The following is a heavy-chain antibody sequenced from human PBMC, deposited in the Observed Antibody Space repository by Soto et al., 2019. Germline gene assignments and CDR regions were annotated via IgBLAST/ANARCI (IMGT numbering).Heavy chain of an antibody. D-gene: IGHD2-2*01. J-gene: IGHJ4*02. Sequence: GGSLRLSCAVSGFMFRTYGMHWVRQAPGKGLEWVAVISYDANAAYYAESVRGRFTISRDNSKNTLYLQMNSLKPDDTAVYYCVKTLPGDISDPHQLLERFDYWGQGTLVTVSS. V-gene: IGHV3-30*18. CDR2: ISYDANAA. CDR1: GFMFRTYG. CDR3: VKTLPGDISDPHQLLERFDY.